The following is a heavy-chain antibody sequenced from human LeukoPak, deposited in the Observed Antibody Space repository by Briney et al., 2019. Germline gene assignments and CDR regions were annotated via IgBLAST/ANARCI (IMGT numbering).Heavy chain of an antibody. CDR1: GGSFSGYY. CDR3: ASGRGIAAAGKVSGWFDP. D-gene: IGHD6-13*01. CDR2: INHSGST. V-gene: IGHV4-34*01. Sequence: SETLPLTCAVYGGSFSGYYWSWIRQPPGKGLEWIGEINHSGSTNYNPSLKSRVTISVDTSKNQLSLKLSSVTAADTAVYYCASGRGIAAAGKVSGWFDPWGQGTLVTVSS. J-gene: IGHJ5*02.